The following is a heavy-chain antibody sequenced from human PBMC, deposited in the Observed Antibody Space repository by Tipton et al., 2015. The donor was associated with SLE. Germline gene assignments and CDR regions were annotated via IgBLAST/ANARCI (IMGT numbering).Heavy chain of an antibody. D-gene: IGHD5-12*01. CDR3: ARDQAYSGYDRTDY. V-gene: IGHV1-18*01. Sequence: QVPLVQSGAEVKKPGSSVKGSCKASGGNFSSYAISWVRQAPGQGLEWMGWISAYNGNTNYAQKLQGRVTMTTDTSTSTAYMELRSLRSDDTAVYYCARDQAYSGYDRTDYWGQGTLVTVSS. CDR2: ISAYNGNT. CDR1: GGNFSSYA. J-gene: IGHJ4*02.